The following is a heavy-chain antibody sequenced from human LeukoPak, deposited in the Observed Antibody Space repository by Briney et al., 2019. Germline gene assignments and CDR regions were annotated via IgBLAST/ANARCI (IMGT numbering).Heavy chain of an antibody. V-gene: IGHV3-23*01. CDR2: IGRVGYT. CDR1: GFTFGDYS. Sequence: GGSLRLSCAASGFTFGDYSMSWVRQVPGKGLEWLSGIGRVGYTYYADSVKGRFTISGDNSKNTVYLQMKSLRAEDTAIYYCVKDRPCDGCMPMDAWGQGTTVTVSS. J-gene: IGHJ6*02. CDR3: VKDRPCDGCMPMDA. D-gene: IGHD5-24*01.